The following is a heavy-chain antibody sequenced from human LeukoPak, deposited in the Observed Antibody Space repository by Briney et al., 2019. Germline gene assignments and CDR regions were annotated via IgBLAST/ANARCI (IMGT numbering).Heavy chain of an antibody. CDR3: ARARGGGSNPNLNDY. Sequence: ASVKVSCKASGYTFTGYYMHWVRQAPGQGLEWMGRINPNSGGTNYAQKFQGRVTMTRDTSISTAYMELRSLRSDDTAVYYCARARGGGSNPNLNDYWGQGTLVTVSS. D-gene: IGHD2-15*01. CDR2: INPNSGGT. J-gene: IGHJ4*02. CDR1: GYTFTGYY. V-gene: IGHV1-2*06.